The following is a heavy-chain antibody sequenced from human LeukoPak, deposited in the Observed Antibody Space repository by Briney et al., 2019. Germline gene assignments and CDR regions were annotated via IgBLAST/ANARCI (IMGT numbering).Heavy chain of an antibody. J-gene: IGHJ4*02. V-gene: IGHV4-4*02. CDR2: VHLNGAT. CDR1: GGSIMTTNW. Sequence: SETLSLTCTVSGGSIMTTNWWSWVRQPPNKGLEWIGEVHLNGATNYNPSLESRVTMSIDTSKNHLSLELTSVTAADTAMYYCTRESGSFSPFGFWGQGTLVTASS. CDR3: TRESGSFSPFGF. D-gene: IGHD1-26*01.